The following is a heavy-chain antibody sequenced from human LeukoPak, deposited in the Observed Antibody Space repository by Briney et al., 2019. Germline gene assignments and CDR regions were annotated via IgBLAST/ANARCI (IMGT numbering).Heavy chain of an antibody. Sequence: ASVKVSCKASGYTFTSYDINWVRQATRQGLEWMGWMNPNSGNTGYAQKFQGRVTMTRNTSISTAYMELSSLRSEDTAVYYCARDIVVVPAAIEANQKYYYYYGMDVWGQGTTVTVSS. CDR2: MNPNSGNT. J-gene: IGHJ6*02. CDR1: GYTFTSYD. V-gene: IGHV1-8*01. D-gene: IGHD2-2*01. CDR3: ARDIVVVPAAIEANQKYYYYYGMDV.